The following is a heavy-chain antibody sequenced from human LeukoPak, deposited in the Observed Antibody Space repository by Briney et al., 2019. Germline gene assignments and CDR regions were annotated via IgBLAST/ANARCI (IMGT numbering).Heavy chain of an antibody. D-gene: IGHD3-22*01. CDR3: TCGYYCDSRGMDV. Sequence: GGSLRLSCAASGFTVSSNYMSWVRQAPGKGLEWVSVIYSGGSTYYADSVKGLFTISRDNSKNTLYLQMNSLRAEDTAVYYCTCGYYCDSRGMDVWGQGTTVAVSS. V-gene: IGHV3-53*01. J-gene: IGHJ6*02. CDR2: IYSGGST. CDR1: GFTVSSNY.